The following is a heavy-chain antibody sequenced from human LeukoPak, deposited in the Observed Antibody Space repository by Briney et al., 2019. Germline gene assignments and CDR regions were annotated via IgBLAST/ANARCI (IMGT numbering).Heavy chain of an antibody. CDR1: GFTFDDYG. CDR3: ARAHSSSDYFDC. V-gene: IGHV3-53*01. CDR2: IYTGGSA. D-gene: IGHD6-19*01. Sequence: GGSLRLSCAASGFTFDDYGMSWVRQAPGKGQEWVSVIYTGGSAYYADSVKGRFTISRDNSKNMLYLQMNSLRAEDTAVYYCARAHSSSDYFDCWGQGILVIVSS. J-gene: IGHJ4*02.